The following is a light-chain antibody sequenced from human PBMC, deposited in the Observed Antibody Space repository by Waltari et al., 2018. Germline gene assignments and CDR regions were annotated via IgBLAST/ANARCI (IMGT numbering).Light chain of an antibody. Sequence: DIQLTQSPSSLSASVGDRVTISCRASQAISSYVDWYRQKPGEAPESLIFGASKLQSGVSSRFSGSGFGTDFTLTISGLQPEDFATYFCQQYTDYPITFGQGTRLE. CDR3: QQYTDYPIT. CDR2: GAS. J-gene: IGKJ5*01. CDR1: QAISSY. V-gene: IGKV1-16*01.